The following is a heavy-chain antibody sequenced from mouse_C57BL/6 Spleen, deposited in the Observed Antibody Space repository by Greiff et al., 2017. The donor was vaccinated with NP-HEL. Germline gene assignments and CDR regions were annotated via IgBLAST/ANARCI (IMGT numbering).Heavy chain of an antibody. V-gene: IGHV5-17*01. Sequence: EVKLMESGGGLVKPGGSLKLSCAASGFTFSDYGMHWVRQAPEKGLEWVAYISSGSSTIYYADTVKGRFTISRDNAKNTLFLQMTSLRSEDTAMYYCARGGPYYYGSSYGYFDVWGTGTTVTVSS. CDR1: GFTFSDYG. CDR2: ISSGSSTI. D-gene: IGHD1-1*01. J-gene: IGHJ1*03. CDR3: ARGGPYYYGSSYGYFDV.